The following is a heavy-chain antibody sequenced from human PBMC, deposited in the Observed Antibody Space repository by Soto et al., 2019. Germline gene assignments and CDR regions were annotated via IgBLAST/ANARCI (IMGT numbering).Heavy chain of an antibody. CDR3: VGGYNGRHDY. V-gene: IGHV1-69*02. CDR1: GGTFSTYV. CDR2: ILPILDVA. J-gene: IGHJ4*02. Sequence: QVQLVQSGAEVKKPESPVKVSCKATGGTFSTYVISWVRQAPGQGLEWMGMILPILDVANYAQKFQGRVTFTADKSTGTAYMEVSSLKSDDSAVYYCVGGYNGRHDYWGQGTLVTVSS. D-gene: IGHD5-12*01.